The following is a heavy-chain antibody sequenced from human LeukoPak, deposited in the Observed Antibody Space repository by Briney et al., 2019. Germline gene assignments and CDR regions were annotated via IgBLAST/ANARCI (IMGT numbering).Heavy chain of an antibody. CDR2: ISSSSSAM. J-gene: IGHJ4*02. D-gene: IGHD2-8*01. Sequence: GGSLRLSCVASGFTFSSYSMNWVRQAPGKGLEWVSSISSSSSAMYYADSVKGRFTISRDNAKNSLYLQMDSLRDEDTAVYYCAIDPFAGVYWGQGTLVTVSS. CDR3: AIDPFAGVY. CDR1: GFTFSSYS. V-gene: IGHV3-21*01.